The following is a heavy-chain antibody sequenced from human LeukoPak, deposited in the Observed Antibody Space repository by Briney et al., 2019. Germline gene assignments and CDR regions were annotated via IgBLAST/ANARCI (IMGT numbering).Heavy chain of an antibody. V-gene: IGHV4-34*01. J-gene: IGHJ4*02. CDR3: ARGGYSGSWYF. D-gene: IGHD6-13*01. CDR2: INHSGST. Sequence: PSETLSLTCAVYGGSFSGYYWSWIRQPPGKGLEWIGEINHSGSTNYNPSLKSRVTISVDTSKNQFSLKLSSVTAADTAVYYCARGGYSGSWYFWGQGTLVTVSS. CDR1: GGSFSGYY.